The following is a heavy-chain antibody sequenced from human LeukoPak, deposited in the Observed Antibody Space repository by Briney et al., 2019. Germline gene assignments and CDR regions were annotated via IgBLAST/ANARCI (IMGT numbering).Heavy chain of an antibody. J-gene: IGHJ4*02. V-gene: IGHV3-7*05. CDR2: IKGDGSEK. CDR1: GFSFRSYW. D-gene: IGHD6-19*01. CDR3: ARSYSSVFDFDY. Sequence: GGSLRLSCAVSGFSFRSYWMSWVRQAPGKGLEWVANIKGDGSEKYYVDSVKGRFTISRDNAKNSLYLQMNSLRAEDTAVYYCARSYSSVFDFDYWGQGTLVTVSS.